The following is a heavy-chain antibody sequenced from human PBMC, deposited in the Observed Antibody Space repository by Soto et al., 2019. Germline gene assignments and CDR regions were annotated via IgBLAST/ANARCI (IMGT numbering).Heavy chain of an antibody. CDR1: GGSVSSGDFY. V-gene: IGHV4-61*08. D-gene: IGHD5-18*01. Sequence: PSETLSLTCTVSGGSVSSGDFYWSWIRQPPGKGLEWIGNIYYSGSTNYNPSLKSRATIAVDTSKNQFSLKVSSVTAAETAVYYCARIPVDTAMISWFDPWGQGTLVTVSS. J-gene: IGHJ5*02. CDR2: IYYSGST. CDR3: ARIPVDTAMISWFDP.